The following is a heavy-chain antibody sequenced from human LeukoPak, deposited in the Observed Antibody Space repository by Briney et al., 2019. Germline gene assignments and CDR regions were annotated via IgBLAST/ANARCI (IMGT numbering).Heavy chain of an antibody. V-gene: IGHV3-21*01. J-gene: IGHJ5*02. CDR1: GFTFSTYT. D-gene: IGHD3-3*01. CDR2: ISSSSGYI. CDR3: ARDSAGSTYYPYNWFDP. Sequence: PGGSLRLSCVASGFTFSTYTMNWVRQAPGKGLEWVSPISSSSGYIYYADSVKGRFTISRDNAKNSLYLQMNSLRAEDTAVYYCARDSAGSTYYPYNWFDPWGQGTLVTVSS.